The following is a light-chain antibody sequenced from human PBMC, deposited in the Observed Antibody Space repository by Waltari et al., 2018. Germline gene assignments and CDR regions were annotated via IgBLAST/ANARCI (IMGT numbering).Light chain of an antibody. CDR3: CSYAGSSIL. V-gene: IGLV2-23*02. J-gene: IGLJ2*01. CDR1: SSDVGSYNF. Sequence: QSALTQPASVSGSPGQSITISCTGTSSDVGSYNFVSWYQQHPGKAPKLMIYEVSKRPSGVSNRFSGSKSGNTASLTISGLQAEDEADYYCCSYAGSSILFGGGTKLTVL. CDR2: EVS.